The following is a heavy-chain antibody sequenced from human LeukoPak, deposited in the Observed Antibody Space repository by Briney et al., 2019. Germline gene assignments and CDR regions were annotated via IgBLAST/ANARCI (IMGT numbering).Heavy chain of an antibody. Sequence: SQTLSLTCTVSGGSISSGDYYWSWIRQPPGKGLEWIGYIYYSGSTYYNPSLKSRVTISVDTSKNQFSLKLSSVTAADTAVYYCASELITMVRGATADWGQGTLVTVSS. CDR2: IYYSGST. CDR1: GGSISSGDYY. CDR3: ASELITMVRGATAD. D-gene: IGHD3-10*01. V-gene: IGHV4-30-4*01. J-gene: IGHJ4*02.